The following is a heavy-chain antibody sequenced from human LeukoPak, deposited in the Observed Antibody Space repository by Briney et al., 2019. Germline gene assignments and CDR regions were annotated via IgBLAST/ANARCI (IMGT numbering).Heavy chain of an antibody. V-gene: IGHV3-74*01. Sequence: PGGSLRLSCAASGFTFSSYSMHWVRQAPGKGLVWVSRINSDGSSTSYADSVKGRFTISRDNAKNTLYLQMNSLRAEDTAVYYCARGGNYGDHNSYYYYYGMDVWGQGTTVTVSS. D-gene: IGHD4-17*01. CDR2: INSDGSST. J-gene: IGHJ6*02. CDR1: GFTFSSYS. CDR3: ARGGNYGDHNSYYYYYGMDV.